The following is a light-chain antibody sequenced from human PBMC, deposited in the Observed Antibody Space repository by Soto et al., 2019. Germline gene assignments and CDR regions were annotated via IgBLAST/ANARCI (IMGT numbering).Light chain of an antibody. J-gene: IGKJ1*01. CDR2: DAF. CDR3: QQYRSYWT. CDR1: QSLTGW. V-gene: IGKV1-5*01. Sequence: DIQMTQSPSTLSASVGDRVTITCRASQSLTGWLAWYQQKPGEAPKLLIYDAFNLESGVPSRFSGSGSGTEFTLIISSLQPDDSATYYCQQYRSYWTFGQGTKVDIK.